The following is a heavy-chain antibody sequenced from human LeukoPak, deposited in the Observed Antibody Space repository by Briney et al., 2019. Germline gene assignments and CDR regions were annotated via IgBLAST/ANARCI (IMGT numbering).Heavy chain of an antibody. Sequence: SETLSLTCTVSGGSISSYYWSWIRQPPGKGLEWIGYIYYSGSTNYNPSLKSRVTISVDTSKSQFSLKLSSVTAADTAVYYCARGPTRIAAEVDYYFDYWGQGTLVTVSS. J-gene: IGHJ4*02. D-gene: IGHD6-13*01. CDR3: ARGPTRIAAEVDYYFDY. V-gene: IGHV4-59*01. CDR2: IYYSGST. CDR1: GGSISSYY.